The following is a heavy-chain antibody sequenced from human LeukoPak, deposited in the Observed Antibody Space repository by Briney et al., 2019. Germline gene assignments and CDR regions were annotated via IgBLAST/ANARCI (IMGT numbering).Heavy chain of an antibody. J-gene: IGHJ4*02. D-gene: IGHD6-13*01. Sequence: AGGSLRLSCAASGFTVSSNYMSWVREAPGKGLEWVSVINSGGSTYYADSVKGRFTISRDNSKNTLYLQMNSLRAEDTAVYYCARTGGSSWKNLDYWGQGTLVTVSS. V-gene: IGHV3-53*01. CDR2: INSGGST. CDR1: GFTVSSNY. CDR3: ARTGGSSWKNLDY.